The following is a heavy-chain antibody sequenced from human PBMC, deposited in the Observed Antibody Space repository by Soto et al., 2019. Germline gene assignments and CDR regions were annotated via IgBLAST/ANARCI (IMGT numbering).Heavy chain of an antibody. D-gene: IGHD6-19*01. CDR2: IIPIFGTA. J-gene: IGHJ4*02. CDR1: GGTFSSYA. Sequence: QVQLVQSGAEVKKPGSSVKVSCKASGGTFSSYAISWVRQAPGQGLEWMGGIIPIFGTANYAQKFQGRVTITADESTSTAYMELSSLRSEDTAVYYCARDQGCSSGWCRARGYFDYWGQGTLVTVSS. V-gene: IGHV1-69*01. CDR3: ARDQGCSSGWCRARGYFDY.